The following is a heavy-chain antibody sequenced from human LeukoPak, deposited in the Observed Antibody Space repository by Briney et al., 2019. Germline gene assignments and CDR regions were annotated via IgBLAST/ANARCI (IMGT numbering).Heavy chain of an antibody. V-gene: IGHV1-8*01. J-gene: IGHJ4*02. Sequence: ASVKVSCKASGYTFTSYDINWVRQATGQGLEWMGWMNPNSGNTGYAQKFQGRVTITRNTSISTAYMELSSLRSEDTAVYYCARVAGRVVPAAIDYWGQGTLVTVSS. CDR3: ARVAGRVVPAAIDY. CDR1: GYTFTSYD. D-gene: IGHD2-2*01. CDR2: MNPNSGNT.